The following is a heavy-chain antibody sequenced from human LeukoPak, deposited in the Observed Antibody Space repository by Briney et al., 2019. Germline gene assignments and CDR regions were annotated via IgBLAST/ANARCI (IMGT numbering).Heavy chain of an antibody. CDR2: IIPIFGTA. J-gene: IGHJ4*02. Sequence: SVKVSCKASGGTFSSYAISWVRQAPGQGLEWMGGIIPIFGTANYAQKFQGRVTITADESTSTAYMEPSSLRSEDTAVYYCARSEMATITVDYWGQGTLVTVSS. D-gene: IGHD5-24*01. CDR1: GGTFSSYA. CDR3: ARSEMATITVDY. V-gene: IGHV1-69*13.